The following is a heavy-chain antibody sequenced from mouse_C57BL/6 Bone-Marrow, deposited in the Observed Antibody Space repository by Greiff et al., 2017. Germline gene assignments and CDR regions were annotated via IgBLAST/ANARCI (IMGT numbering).Heavy chain of an antibody. CDR2: IYPGSGST. CDR1: GYTFTSYW. CDR3: ARSPYYYGSSWYIDV. D-gene: IGHD1-1*01. V-gene: IGHV1-55*01. Sequence: QVQLQQPGAELVKPGASVKMSCKASGYTFTSYWITWVKQRPGQGLEWIGDIYPGSGSTNYNEKFKSKATLTVDTSSSTAYMQLSSLTSEDSAVYYCARSPYYYGSSWYIDVWGTGTTVTVSS. J-gene: IGHJ1*03.